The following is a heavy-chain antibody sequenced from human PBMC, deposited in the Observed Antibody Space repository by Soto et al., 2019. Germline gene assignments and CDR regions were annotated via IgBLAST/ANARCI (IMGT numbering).Heavy chain of an antibody. Sequence: SQTLSLPCAISGDSVSSNSAAWNWIRQSRSRGLEWLGRTYYRSKWYNDYAVSVRSRITINPDTSKNQFSLQLNSVTPEDTAVYYCARGKKEQLGYYYGMDVWGQGTTVTVSS. CDR1: GDSVSSNSAA. D-gene: IGHD6-13*01. J-gene: IGHJ6*02. V-gene: IGHV6-1*01. CDR2: TYYRSKWYN. CDR3: ARGKKEQLGYYYGMDV.